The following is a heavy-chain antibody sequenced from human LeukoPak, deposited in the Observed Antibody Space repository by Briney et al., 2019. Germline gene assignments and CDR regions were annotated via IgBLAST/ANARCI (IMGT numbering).Heavy chain of an antibody. CDR2: IYYSGST. V-gene: IGHV4-39*07. CDR1: GGSISSSSYY. D-gene: IGHD5-24*01. CDR3: ARVLDRDGYNYVAKEYYFDY. J-gene: IGHJ4*02. Sequence: PSETLSLTCTVSGGSISSSSYYWGWIRQPPGKGLEWIGSIYYSGSTYYNPSLKSRVTISVDTSKNQFSLKLSSVTAADTAVYYCARVLDRDGYNYVAKEYYFDYWGQGTLVTVSS.